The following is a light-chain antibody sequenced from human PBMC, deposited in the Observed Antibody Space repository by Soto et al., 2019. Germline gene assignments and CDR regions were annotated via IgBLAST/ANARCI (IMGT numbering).Light chain of an antibody. CDR3: QQYSYSPRA. CDR2: GAS. Sequence: EIVMTQSPPTLSVSPGERATLSCRASQSISSHLAWFQQKPGQAPRLLVYGASTRATGVPARFSGSGSGTEFTLTISSLQSEDFAVYYCQQYSYSPRAFRGGTKVEIK. V-gene: IGKV3-15*01. J-gene: IGKJ4*01. CDR1: QSISSH.